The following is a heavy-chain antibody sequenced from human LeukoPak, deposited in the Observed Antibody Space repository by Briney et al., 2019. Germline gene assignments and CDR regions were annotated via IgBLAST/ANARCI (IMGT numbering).Heavy chain of an antibody. CDR2: IKSKTDGGKT. V-gene: IGHV3-15*01. D-gene: IGHD2-15*01. Sequence: PGGSLRLSCAASGFTFSNAWMSWVRQAPGKGLEWVGRIKSKTDGGKTDYAAPVKGRFTISRDDSKNTLYLQMNSLKTEDTAVYYCTTAPVCSGGSCYSYYYYGMDVWGQGTTVTVSS. CDR1: GFTFSNAW. CDR3: TTAPVCSGGSCYSYYYYGMDV. J-gene: IGHJ6*02.